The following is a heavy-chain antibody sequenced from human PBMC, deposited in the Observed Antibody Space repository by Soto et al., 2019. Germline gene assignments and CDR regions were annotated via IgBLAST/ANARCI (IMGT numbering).Heavy chain of an antibody. CDR3: ARGLGVVTLTYYYYGMDV. Sequence: GGSLRLSCAASGFTFSSYWMHWVRQAPGKGLVWVSRINSDGSSTSYADSVKGRFTISRDNAKNTLYLQMNSLRAEDTAVYYCARGLGVVTLTYYYYGMDVWGQGTTVTVSS. CDR1: GFTFSSYW. D-gene: IGHD3-3*01. J-gene: IGHJ6*02. V-gene: IGHV3-74*01. CDR2: INSDGSST.